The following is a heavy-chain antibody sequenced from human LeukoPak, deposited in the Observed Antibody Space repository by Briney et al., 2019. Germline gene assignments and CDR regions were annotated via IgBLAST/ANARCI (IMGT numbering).Heavy chain of an antibody. CDR1: GFTFNSFA. Sequence: GGSLILSCAASGFTFNSFAMSWVRQAPGKGLEWVSTISSRGDRTHYADSVKGRFSISRDNSKNTLYLQMNSLRAEDTAVYYCAWTGFHYWGQGTLVTVSS. D-gene: IGHD1-1*01. J-gene: IGHJ4*02. V-gene: IGHV3-23*01. CDR2: ISSRGDRT. CDR3: AWTGFHY.